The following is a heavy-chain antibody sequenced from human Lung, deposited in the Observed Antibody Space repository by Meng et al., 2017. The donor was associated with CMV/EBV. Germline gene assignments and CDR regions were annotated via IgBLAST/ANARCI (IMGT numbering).Heavy chain of an antibody. D-gene: IGHD3-3*01. CDR1: GLTFSSYS. CDR3: ARVENYDFWSGYYSFPYYFDY. CDR2: ISSSSSTI. Sequence: SCAASGLTFSSYSMNWVRQAPGKGLEWVSYISSSSSTIYYADSVKGRFTISRDNTKNSLYLQMNSLRAEDTAVYYCARVENYDFWSGYYSFPYYFDYXGQGTLVTVSS. J-gene: IGHJ4*02. V-gene: IGHV3-48*04.